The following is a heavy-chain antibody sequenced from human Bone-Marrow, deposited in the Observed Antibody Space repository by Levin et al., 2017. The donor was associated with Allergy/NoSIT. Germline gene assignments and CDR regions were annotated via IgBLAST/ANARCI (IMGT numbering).Heavy chain of an antibody. V-gene: IGHV4-31*03. J-gene: IGHJ6*02. Sequence: SSETLSLTCTVSGVSISSGGYHWSWIRQQPGKGLEWIGHIYYSGSTNFNPSLKSRVTMSVDRSKNQFSLNLTSVTAADTAVYYCAQDNKGGGSGWIYYYYGLDVWGQGTTVIVSS. CDR3: AQDNKGGGSGWIYYYYGLDV. D-gene: IGHD6-19*01. CDR1: GVSISSGGYH. CDR2: IYYSGST.